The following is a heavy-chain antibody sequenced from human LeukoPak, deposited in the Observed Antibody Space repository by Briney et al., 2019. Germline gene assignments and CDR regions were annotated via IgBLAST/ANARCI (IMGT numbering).Heavy chain of an antibody. D-gene: IGHD3-10*01. CDR2: INPSGGST. CDR1: GYTFTSYY. Sequence: GSVKVSCKASGYTFTSYYMHWVRPAPGQGLEWMGIINPSGGSTSYAQKFQGRVTMTRDMSTSTVYMELSSLRSEDTAVYYCARDQFQVTMVRGVIITSMDYWGQGTLVTVTS. V-gene: IGHV1-46*01. J-gene: IGHJ4*02. CDR3: ARDQFQVTMVRGVIITSMDY.